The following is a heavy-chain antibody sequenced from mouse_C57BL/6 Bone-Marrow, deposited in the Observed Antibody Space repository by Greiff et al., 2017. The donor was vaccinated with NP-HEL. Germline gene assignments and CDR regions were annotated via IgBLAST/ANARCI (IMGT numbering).Heavy chain of an antibody. CDR3: ASRGFITTVVAHWYFDV. CDR1: GFSLTSYG. CDR2: IWGVGST. D-gene: IGHD1-1*01. V-gene: IGHV2-6*01. Sequence: QVQLKESGPGLVAPSQSLSITCTVSGFSLTSYGVDWVRQSPGKGLEWLGVIWGVGSTNYNSALKSRLSISKDNSKSQVFLKMNSLQTDDTAMYYCASRGFITTVVAHWYFDVWGTGTTVTVSS. J-gene: IGHJ1*03.